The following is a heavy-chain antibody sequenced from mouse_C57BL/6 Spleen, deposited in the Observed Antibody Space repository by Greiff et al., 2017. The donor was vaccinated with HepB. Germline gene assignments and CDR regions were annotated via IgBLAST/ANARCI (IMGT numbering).Heavy chain of an antibody. CDR1: GYTFTSYG. Sequence: VQLQQSGAELARPGASVKLSCKASGYTFTSYGISWVKQRTGQGLEWIGEIYPRSGNTYYNEKFKGKATLTAAKSSSTAYMELSSLTSEDSAVYFCASEDYYGSSPYWYFDVWGTGTTVTVSS. CDR2: IYPRSGNT. CDR3: ASEDYYGSSPYWYFDV. V-gene: IGHV1-81*01. D-gene: IGHD1-1*01. J-gene: IGHJ1*03.